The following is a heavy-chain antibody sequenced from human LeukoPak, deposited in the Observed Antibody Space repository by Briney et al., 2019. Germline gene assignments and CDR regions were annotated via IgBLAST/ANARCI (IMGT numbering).Heavy chain of an antibody. V-gene: IGHV3-21*01. D-gene: IGHD1-26*01. CDR3: ARDDDSGSLG. Sequence: GGSLRLSCAASGFTFSSYSMNWVRQAPGKGLEWVSSISSSSSYIYYAGSVKGRFTISRDNAKNSLYLQMNSLRAEDTAVYYCARDDDSGSLGWGQGTLVTVSS. CDR1: GFTFSSYS. J-gene: IGHJ4*02. CDR2: ISSSSSYI.